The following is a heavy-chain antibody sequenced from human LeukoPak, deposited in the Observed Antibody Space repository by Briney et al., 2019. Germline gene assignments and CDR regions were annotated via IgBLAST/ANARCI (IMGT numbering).Heavy chain of an antibody. Sequence: PGESLKISCKGSGYTFTSYWIGWVRQMPGKGLEWMGIIYPGDSDTRYSPSFQGQVTISADKSISTAYLQWSSLKASDTAMYYCARPQNQYSSGWYDAFDIWGQGTMVTVSS. D-gene: IGHD6-19*01. CDR3: ARPQNQYSSGWYDAFDI. CDR1: GYTFTSYW. CDR2: IYPGDSDT. V-gene: IGHV5-51*01. J-gene: IGHJ3*02.